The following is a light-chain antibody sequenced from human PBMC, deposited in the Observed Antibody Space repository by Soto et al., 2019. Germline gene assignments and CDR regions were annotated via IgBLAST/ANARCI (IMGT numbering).Light chain of an antibody. CDR2: GAS. Sequence: DIQMTQSPSSLSASVGDRVTITCRASQSINIYVNWFQQRPGKAPELLIYGASTLQSGVPSRFSGSGSGTHFTLTISSLQPEDFATFYCQQLNSYPRTFGQGTKLEIK. CDR3: QQLNSYPRT. V-gene: IGKV1-39*01. CDR1: QSINIY. J-gene: IGKJ2*01.